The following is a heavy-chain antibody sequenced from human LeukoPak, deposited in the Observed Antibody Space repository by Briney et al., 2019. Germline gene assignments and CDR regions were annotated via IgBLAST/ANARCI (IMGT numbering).Heavy chain of an antibody. J-gene: IGHJ4*02. D-gene: IGHD4/OR15-4a*01. Sequence: GGSLRLSCVASGFTFSSHAMSWVRQAPGKGLEWVSCISGSGGTTYYADSVKGRFTISRDNSKNTLYVQMNSLRAEDTAVYYCAKDRKVHDYWRQGTLVTVSS. CDR1: GFTFSSHA. CDR3: AKDRKVHDY. CDR2: ISGSGGTT. V-gene: IGHV3-23*01.